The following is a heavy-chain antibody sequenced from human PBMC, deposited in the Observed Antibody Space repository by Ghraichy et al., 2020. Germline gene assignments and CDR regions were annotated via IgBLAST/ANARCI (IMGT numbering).Heavy chain of an antibody. CDR2: IYYSGST. V-gene: IGHV4-39*01. J-gene: IGHJ3*02. CDR1: GSSISSISYY. Sequence: SETLSLTCTVSGSSISSISYYWSWIRQPPGKGLEWIVSIYYSGSTYYNPSLKSRATISVDTSKNQFSLKLSSVTAADTAVYYCAGRSEYSSGPGAFDIGGQGTMVTVSS. CDR3: AGRSEYSSGPGAFDI. D-gene: IGHD6-19*01.